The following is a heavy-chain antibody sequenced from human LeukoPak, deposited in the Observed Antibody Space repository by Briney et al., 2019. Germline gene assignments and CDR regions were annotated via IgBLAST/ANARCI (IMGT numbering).Heavy chain of an antibody. CDR1: GFTFSSYA. D-gene: IGHD3-3*01. Sequence: PGGSLRLSCAASGFTFSSYAMTWVRQAPGKGLEWVSAISGSGGSTYYADSVKGRFTISRDNSKNTLYLQMNSLRAEDTAVYYCAKGPLDLTGDFWSGYWGQGTLVTVSS. V-gene: IGHV3-23*01. CDR2: ISGSGGST. CDR3: AKGPLDLTGDFWSGY. J-gene: IGHJ4*02.